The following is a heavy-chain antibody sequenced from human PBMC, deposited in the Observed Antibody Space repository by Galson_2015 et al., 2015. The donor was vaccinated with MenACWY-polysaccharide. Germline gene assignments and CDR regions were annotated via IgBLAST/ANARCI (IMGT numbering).Heavy chain of an antibody. CDR2: IDWDDDD. V-gene: IGHV2-70*11. CDR1: GFSLSTSGVS. Sequence: QTLTLTCTFYGFSLSTSGVSVSWIRQPPGKALEWLARIDWDDDDYYSTSLKTRLTISKDTSKNQVFLTMTNMKPVDTATYYCALIPPAPSRQVPAYYYGMAVWGQGTTVTVSS. CDR3: ALIPPAPSRQVPAYYYGMAV. J-gene: IGHJ6*02.